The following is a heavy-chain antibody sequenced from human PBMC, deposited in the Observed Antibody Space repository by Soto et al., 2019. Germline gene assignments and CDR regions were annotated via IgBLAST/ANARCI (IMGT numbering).Heavy chain of an antibody. J-gene: IGHJ6*02. D-gene: IGHD1-1*01. CDR2: ISYEGSDT. V-gene: IGHV3-30-3*01. CDR1: GFSFDTYG. CDR3: ARVTPGNNLYYFSGLDF. Sequence: PGGSLRLSCVASGFSFDTYGIHWVRQAPGKGLQWVALISYEGSDTYYADSVRGRFTISRDNSKNTLYLQMNTLRPEDTGVYYCARVTPGNNLYYFSGLDFWAKGPRSPSP.